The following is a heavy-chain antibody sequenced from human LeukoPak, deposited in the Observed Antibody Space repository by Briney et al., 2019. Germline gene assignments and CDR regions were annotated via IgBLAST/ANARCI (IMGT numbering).Heavy chain of an antibody. CDR3: AKARIGVWGSYRVDY. Sequence: PGGSLRLSCAASGFTFSSYAMSWVRQAPGKGLEWVSAISGGGGSTYYADSVKGRFTISRDNSKNTLYLQMNSLRAEDTAVYYCAKARIGVWGSYRVDYWGQGTLVTVSS. J-gene: IGHJ4*02. CDR2: ISGGGGST. CDR1: GFTFSSYA. V-gene: IGHV3-23*01. D-gene: IGHD3-16*02.